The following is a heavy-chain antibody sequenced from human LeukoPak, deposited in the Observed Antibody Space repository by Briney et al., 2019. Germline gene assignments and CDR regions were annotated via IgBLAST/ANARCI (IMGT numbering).Heavy chain of an antibody. D-gene: IGHD2-2*01. CDR2: IIPILGIA. Sequence: SVTVSCKASGGTFSSYAISWVRQAPGQGLEWMGRIIPILGIANYAQKFQGRVTITADKSTSTAYMELSSLRAEDPAVYYCAKGFRVGPAVLYGMDVWGQGTTVTVSS. CDR1: GGTFSSYA. V-gene: IGHV1-69*04. CDR3: AKGFRVGPAVLYGMDV. J-gene: IGHJ6*02.